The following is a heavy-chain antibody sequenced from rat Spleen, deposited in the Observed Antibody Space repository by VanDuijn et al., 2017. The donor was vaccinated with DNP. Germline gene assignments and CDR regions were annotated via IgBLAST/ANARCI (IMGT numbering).Heavy chain of an antibody. CDR1: GFTFSDYD. V-gene: IGHV5S13*01. CDR2: ISSTGVVT. D-gene: IGHD4-3*01. Sequence: EVQLVESGGGLVQPGKSLKLSCEASGFTFSDYDMAWVRQDPTQGLEWVAAISSTGVVTYYRDSVKGRFTVSRDNRKNILYLQMDSLRSEDMATYYCVRWYNSGHYFDYWGQGVMVTVSS. J-gene: IGHJ2*01. CDR3: VRWYNSGHYFDY.